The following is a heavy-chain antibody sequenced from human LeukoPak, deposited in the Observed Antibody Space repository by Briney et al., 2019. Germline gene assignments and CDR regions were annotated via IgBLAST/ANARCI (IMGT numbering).Heavy chain of an antibody. Sequence: PGGSLILFCAASAFTFSSHNMNWSRQPPGKRLEWIGYIYYSGSTNYNPSLKSRVTISVDTSKNQCSLKLSSVTAADTAVYYCAREFDYWGQGTLVTVSS. CDR3: AREFDY. CDR2: IYYSGST. J-gene: IGHJ4*02. V-gene: IGHV4-59*11. CDR1: AFTFSSHN.